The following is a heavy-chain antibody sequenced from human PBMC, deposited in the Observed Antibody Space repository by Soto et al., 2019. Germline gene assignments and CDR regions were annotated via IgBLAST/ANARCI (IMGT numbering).Heavy chain of an antibody. CDR3: LSGGPDGMDV. D-gene: IGHD3-16*01. V-gene: IGHV4-39*01. Sequence: SETLSLTCTVSGGSISSSSYYWGWIRQPPGKGLEWIGSIYYSGSTYYNPSLKSRVTISVDTSKNQFSLKLSSVTAADTAVYYCLSGGPDGMDVWGQGTTVTVSS. CDR2: IYYSGST. J-gene: IGHJ6*02. CDR1: GGSISSSSYY.